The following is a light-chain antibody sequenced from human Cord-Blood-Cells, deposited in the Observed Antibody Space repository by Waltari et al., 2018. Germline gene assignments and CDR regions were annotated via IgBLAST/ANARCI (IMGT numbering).Light chain of an antibody. V-gene: IGLV1-40*01. CDR3: QSYDSSLDVV. J-gene: IGLJ2*01. CDR2: GNS. Sequence: QSVLTQPPSVSGAPGQRVTISCPGSSSNIGAGYDVHWYQQLPGTAPKLLIYGNSNRPSGVLDRFSGSKSGTSASLAITGLQAEDEADYYCQSYDSSLDVVFGGGTKLTVL. CDR1: SSNIGAGYD.